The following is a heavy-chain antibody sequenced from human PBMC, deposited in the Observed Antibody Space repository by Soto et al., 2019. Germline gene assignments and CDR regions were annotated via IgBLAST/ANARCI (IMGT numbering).Heavy chain of an antibody. CDR3: TTDSLFTGQLVRMDN. J-gene: IGHJ4*01. CDR2: IKSKTDGGTT. CDR1: GFIFSDAW. V-gene: IGHV3-15*07. D-gene: IGHD3-9*01. Sequence: EVQLVESGGGLVNPGGSLRLSCAASGFIFSDAWINWVRQAPGKGLEWVGSIKSKTDGGTTDFAAPVKCRFAISRDDSRDVVYMEMYSLKTDDTAVYFCTTDSLFTGQLVRMDNGGHGTLVTVSS.